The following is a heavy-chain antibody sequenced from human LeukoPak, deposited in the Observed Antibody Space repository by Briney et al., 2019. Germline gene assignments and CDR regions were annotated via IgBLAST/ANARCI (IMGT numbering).Heavy chain of an antibody. V-gene: IGHV3-7*01. CDR3: ARHGGAFDI. Sequence: PGGSLRLSCAASGFTFSRYAMHWVRQAPGKGLEWVANINQDGSEKYYVDSVKGRFTISRDNAKNSLYLQMNSLRGEDTAVYYCARHGGAFDIWGQGTLVTVSS. D-gene: IGHD3-10*01. CDR1: GFTFSRYA. CDR2: INQDGSEK. J-gene: IGHJ3*02.